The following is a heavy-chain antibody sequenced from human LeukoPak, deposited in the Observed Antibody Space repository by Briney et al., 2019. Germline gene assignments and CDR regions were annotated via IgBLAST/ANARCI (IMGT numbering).Heavy chain of an antibody. CDR3: ARSNYDFWSGYVSRYYFDY. CDR2: IYYSGSN. D-gene: IGHD3-3*01. Sequence: SETQSLTCTGSGGTISSYYWSWIRQPPGKGLEWIGYIYYSGSNYYNPSLKSRVTISVDTSKNQFSLKLSSVTAADTAVYYCARSNYDFWSGYVSRYYFDYWGQGTLVTVSS. V-gene: IGHV4-59*12. J-gene: IGHJ4*02. CDR1: GGTISSYY.